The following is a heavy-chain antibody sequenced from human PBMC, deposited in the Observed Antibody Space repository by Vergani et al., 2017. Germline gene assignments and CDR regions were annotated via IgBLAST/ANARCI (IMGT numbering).Heavy chain of an antibody. J-gene: IGHJ2*01. V-gene: IGHV4-39*01. CDR3: ARGGGDNWYFDL. Sequence: QLQLQESGPGLVKPSETLSLICTVPGGSINPSSSFWGWIRQSPGKGLEWIGSINYVGRTYYIPSLQSRATVFVDTSKNQFSLNLPTVTAADTAVYYCARGGGDNWYFDLWGRGTLVTVSS. D-gene: IGHD3-16*01. CDR1: GGSINPSSSF. CDR2: INYVGRT.